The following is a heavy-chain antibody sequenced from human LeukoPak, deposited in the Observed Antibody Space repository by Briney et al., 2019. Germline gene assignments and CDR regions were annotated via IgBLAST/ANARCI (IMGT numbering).Heavy chain of an antibody. J-gene: IGHJ3*02. V-gene: IGHV3-23*01. CDR1: GFTFSSYA. CDR3: ARRRVLLDAFDI. CDR2: ISGSGGST. D-gene: IGHD3-10*01. Sequence: AGGSLRLSCAASGFTFSSYAMSWVRQAPGKGLEWVSAISGSGGSTYYADSVKGRFTISRDNSKNTLYLQMNSLRAEDTAVYYCARRRVLLDAFDIWGQGTMVTVSS.